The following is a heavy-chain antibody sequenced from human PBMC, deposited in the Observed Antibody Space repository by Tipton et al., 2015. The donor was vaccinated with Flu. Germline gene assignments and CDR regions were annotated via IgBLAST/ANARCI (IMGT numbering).Heavy chain of an antibody. J-gene: IGHJ6*02. Sequence: QSGPEVKKPGASVKVSCKASGYTFTSYYMHWVRQAPGQGLEWMGIINPSGGSTSYAQKFQGRVTMTRDTSTSTVYMELSSLRSEDTAVYYCAASVVVVAANRGYYYYGMDVWGQGTTVTVSS. CDR3: AASVVVVAANRGYYYYGMDV. V-gene: IGHV1-46*01. CDR1: GYTFTSYY. D-gene: IGHD2-15*01. CDR2: INPSGGST.